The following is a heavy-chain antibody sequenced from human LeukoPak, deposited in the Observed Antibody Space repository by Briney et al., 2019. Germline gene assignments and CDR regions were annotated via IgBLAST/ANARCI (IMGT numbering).Heavy chain of an antibody. CDR2: IIVKADGGTT. Sequence: GRSLRLSCTASGLTFGDYAMSWVRQAPGKGLEWVSLIIVKADGGTTEYAGSVKGRIIISRDDSKSIAYLQMNSLKTEDTAVYYCSRVRYCSGRSCYFGAFDIWGQGTMVTVSS. CDR1: GLTFGDYA. CDR3: SRVRYCSGRSCYFGAFDI. J-gene: IGHJ3*02. V-gene: IGHV3-49*04. D-gene: IGHD2-15*01.